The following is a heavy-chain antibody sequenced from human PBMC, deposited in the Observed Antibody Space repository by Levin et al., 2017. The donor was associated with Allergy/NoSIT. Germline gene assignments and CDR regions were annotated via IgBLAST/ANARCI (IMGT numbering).Heavy chain of an antibody. CDR1: GGTFSSYA. CDR2: IIPIFGTA. J-gene: IGHJ5*02. Sequence: SVKVSCKASGGTFSSYAISWVRQAPGQGLEWMGGIIPIFGTANYAQKFQGRVTITADKSTSTAYMELSSLRSEDTAVYYCARVDCSGGSCYSGWFDPWGQGTLVTVSS. CDR3: ARVDCSGGSCYSGWFDP. D-gene: IGHD2-15*01. V-gene: IGHV1-69*06.